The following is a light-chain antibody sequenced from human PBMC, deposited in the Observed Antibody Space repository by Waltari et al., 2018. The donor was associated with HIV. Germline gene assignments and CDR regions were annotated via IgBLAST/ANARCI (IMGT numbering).Light chain of an antibody. CDR3: SSYAGRNTLV. CDR2: GVH. V-gene: IGLV2-8*01. J-gene: IGLJ2*01. CDR1: SSDVGGSNY. Sequence: QSALTQPPSASGSPGQSVTISCTGTSSDVGGSNYVSGYQQHPGKAPKLMIYGVHRRPSGVPDRFSGSKSGNTASLTVSGLQTEDEADYYCSSYAGRNTLVFGGGTKLTVL.